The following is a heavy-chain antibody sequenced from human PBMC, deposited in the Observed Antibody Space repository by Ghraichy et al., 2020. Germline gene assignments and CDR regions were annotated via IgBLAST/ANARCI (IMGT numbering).Heavy chain of an antibody. CDR3: ARGTGTAVRYYYYYYMDV. CDR1: GFTFSDYY. V-gene: IGHV3-11*01. J-gene: IGHJ6*03. D-gene: IGHD1-1*01. CDR2: ISSSGSTI. Sequence: GGSLRLSCAASGFTFSDYYMSWIRQAPGKGLEWVSYISSSGSTIYYADSVKGRFTISRDNAKNSLYLQMNSLRAEDTAVYYCARGTGTAVRYYYYYYMDVWGKGTTVTVSS.